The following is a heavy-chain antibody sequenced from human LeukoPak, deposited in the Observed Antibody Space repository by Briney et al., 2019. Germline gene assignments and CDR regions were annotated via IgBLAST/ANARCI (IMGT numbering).Heavy chain of an antibody. CDR1: GGSISSYY. D-gene: IGHD2-2*01. J-gene: IGHJ4*02. CDR2: IYYSGST. V-gene: IGHV4-59*01. CDR3: ARSGKDIVVVPAYGDFDY. Sequence: SETLSLTCTVSGGSISSYYWSWIRQPPGKGLEWIGYIYYSGSTNYNPSLKSRVTISVDTSKNQFSLKLSSVTAADTAVYYCARSGKDIVVVPAYGDFDYWGQGTLVTVSS.